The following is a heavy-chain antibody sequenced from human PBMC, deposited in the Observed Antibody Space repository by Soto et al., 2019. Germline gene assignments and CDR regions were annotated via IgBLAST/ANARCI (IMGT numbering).Heavy chain of an antibody. CDR1: GFTCSNSA. Sequence: EVRLLESGGGLVQPGGSLRLSCAASGFTCSNSAMTWVRQAPGKGLEWVSVITCSGTTTYYADSVKGRFTISRGNSKNKLYLQMNSLRAEDTALYFCAYNFPYCSNASFYANWGQGTLVTVSS. CDR3: AYNFPYCSNASFYAN. J-gene: IGHJ4*02. V-gene: IGHV3-23*01. CDR2: ITCSGTTT. D-gene: IGHD2-2*01.